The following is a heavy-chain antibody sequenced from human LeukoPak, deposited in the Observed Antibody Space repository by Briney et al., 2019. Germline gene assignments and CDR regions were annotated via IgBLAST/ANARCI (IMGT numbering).Heavy chain of an antibody. J-gene: IGHJ4*02. CDR2: INHSGST. Sequence: PSETLSLTCAVYGGSFSGYYWSWIRQPPGKGLEWIGEINHSGSTNYNPSLKSRVTISVDTSKNQFSLKLSSVTAADTAVYYCARVSRAAAFIDYWGQGTLVTVSS. CDR3: ARVSRAAAFIDY. CDR1: GGSFSGYY. D-gene: IGHD6-13*01. V-gene: IGHV4-34*01.